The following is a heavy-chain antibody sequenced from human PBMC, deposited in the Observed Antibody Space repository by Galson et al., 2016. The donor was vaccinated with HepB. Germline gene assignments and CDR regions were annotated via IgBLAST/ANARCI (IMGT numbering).Heavy chain of an antibody. V-gene: IGHV3-21*01. D-gene: IGHD4-17*01. CDR1: GFTFSNFC. Sequence: SLRLSCAASGFTFSNFCVNWVRQAPGKGLEWVSSICSGSSPYIYYAKSVKGRFTSSSDDSKISLYLQMNSLRAEDTGVYYCARLRRTWYFDIWGRGTLVTVSS. CDR3: ARLRRTWYFDI. CDR2: ICSGSSPYI. J-gene: IGHJ2*01.